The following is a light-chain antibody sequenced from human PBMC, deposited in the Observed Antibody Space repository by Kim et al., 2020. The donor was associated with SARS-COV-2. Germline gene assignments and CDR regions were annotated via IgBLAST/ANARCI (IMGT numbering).Light chain of an antibody. CDR1: QSLVYSDGKIY. V-gene: IGKV2-30*01. CDR3: MQGTHWPFT. Sequence: DVVMTQSPLSLPVTLGQPASISCRSSQSLVYSDGKIYLNWFQQRPGQSPRRLISNVSKRDSGVPDRISGSGSGTDFTLKISRVEAEDVGVYFCMQGTHWPFTFGQGTKLEI. J-gene: IGKJ2*01. CDR2: NVS.